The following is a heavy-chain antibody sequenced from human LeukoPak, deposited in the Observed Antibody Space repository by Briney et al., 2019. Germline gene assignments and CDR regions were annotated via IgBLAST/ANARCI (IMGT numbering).Heavy chain of an antibody. CDR3: AKAPATGEGYYFYYMDV. CDR2: VNGRGATT. J-gene: IGHJ6*03. CDR1: GFTFSDYA. D-gene: IGHD7-27*01. Sequence: LSGGSLRLSCAASGFASGFTFSDYAVSWVRQAPGKGPEWVASVNGRGATTYYADSVRGRFTISRDNSKNTVYLQMISLGADDTDVYFCAKAPATGEGYYFYYMDVWGKGTTVTVSS. V-gene: IGHV3-23*01.